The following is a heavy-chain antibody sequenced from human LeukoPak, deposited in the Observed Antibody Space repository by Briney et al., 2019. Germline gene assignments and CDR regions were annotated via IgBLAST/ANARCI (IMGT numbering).Heavy chain of an antibody. CDR3: ARGSRDCSSTSCYAGIHY. Sequence: ASVKVSCKAYGYTFTSYGITWVRQAPGQGLEWMGWISAYNGNTMYAQNLQGRVTMTTDTSTSTAYMDLRSLRSDDTAVYYCARGSRDCSSTSCYAGIHYWGQGTLVTVSS. D-gene: IGHD2-2*01. CDR1: GYTFTSYG. CDR2: ISAYNGNT. V-gene: IGHV1-18*01. J-gene: IGHJ4*02.